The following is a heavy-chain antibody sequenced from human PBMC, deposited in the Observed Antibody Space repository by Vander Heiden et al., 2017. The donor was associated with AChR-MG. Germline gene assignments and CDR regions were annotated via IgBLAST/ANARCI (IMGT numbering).Heavy chain of an antibody. CDR2: INPRGGST. Sequence: VQLVQSGAEVKKPGASVQVSCKASGYTFTSHYMHWVRQAPGKWLEWMGIINPRGGSTSYEQKFQGRVTMTRDTSTSTVYMELSSLRSEDTAVYYCARGHVDIGVVTAAYFDYWGQGTLVTVSS. D-gene: IGHD2-21*02. J-gene: IGHJ4*02. CDR3: ARGHVDIGVVTAAYFDY. CDR1: GYTFTSHY. V-gene: IGHV1-46*03.